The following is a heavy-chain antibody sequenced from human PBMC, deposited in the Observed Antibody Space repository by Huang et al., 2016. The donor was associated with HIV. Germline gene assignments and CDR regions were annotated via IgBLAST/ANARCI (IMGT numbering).Heavy chain of an antibody. Sequence: QVQLQESGPGLVKPSQTLSLTCTVSGGSVSSGSYYWSWIRQPAGKGLEWIGHIYTSGSTNYNPSIKSRVTMSVDTSKNQFSLKLSSVTAADTAVYYCAREGYSYGENAFDIWGQGTMVTVSS. CDR2: IYTSGST. D-gene: IGHD2-21*01. J-gene: IGHJ3*02. CDR3: AREGYSYGENAFDI. CDR1: GGSVSSGSYY. V-gene: IGHV4-61*09.